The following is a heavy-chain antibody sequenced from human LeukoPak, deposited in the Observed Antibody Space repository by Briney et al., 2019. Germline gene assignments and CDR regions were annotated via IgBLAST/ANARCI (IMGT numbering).Heavy chain of an antibody. V-gene: IGHV3-30*18. CDR1: GFTFSNYG. D-gene: IGHD3-22*01. J-gene: IGHJ4*02. Sequence: PGGSLRLSCAASGFTFSNYGMHWVRQAPGKGLEWVAVISYDGSNKYYADSVKGRFTISRDNSKNTLYLQMNSPRAEDTAVYYCAKDSDYYDSSGYYCACDYWGQGTLVTVSS. CDR2: ISYDGSNK. CDR3: AKDSDYYDSSGYYCACDY.